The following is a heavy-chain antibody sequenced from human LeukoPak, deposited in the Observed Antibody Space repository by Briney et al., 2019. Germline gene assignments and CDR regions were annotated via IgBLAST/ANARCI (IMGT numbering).Heavy chain of an antibody. D-gene: IGHD3-10*01. CDR1: GGSISSHY. CDR3: ARNLWFGELIFDY. V-gene: IGHV4-59*11. CDR2: IYYSGNT. J-gene: IGHJ4*02. Sequence: PSETLSLTCTVSGGSISSHYWSWIRQPPGKGLEWIGYIYYSGNTNYNPSLKSRVTISVDTSKNQFSLKLSSVTAADTAVYYCARNLWFGELIFDYWGQGTLVTVSS.